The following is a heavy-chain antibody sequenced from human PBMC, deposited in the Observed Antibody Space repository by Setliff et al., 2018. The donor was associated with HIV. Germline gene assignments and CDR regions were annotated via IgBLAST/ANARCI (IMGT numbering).Heavy chain of an antibody. J-gene: IGHJ4*02. V-gene: IGHV4-4*07. D-gene: IGHD7-27*01. CDR2: LYVSGDT. Sequence: SETLSLTCYVTDDPISSYYWSWVRQPAGKGLEWIGRLYVSGDTNYNPSLKSRVTMSLDTSKKHFSLNLKSVTAADTAVYYCARPEQANDWGYYFDSWGQGTLVTVSS. CDR3: ARPEQANDWGYYFDS. CDR1: DDPISSYY.